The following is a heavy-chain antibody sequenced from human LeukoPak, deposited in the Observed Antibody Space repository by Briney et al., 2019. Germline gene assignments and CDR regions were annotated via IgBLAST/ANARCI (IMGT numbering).Heavy chain of an antibody. V-gene: IGHV4-34*01. D-gene: IGHD2-2*02. CDR2: INHSGST. CDR1: GGSFSGYY. CDR3: ARGGTYCSSTSCYKGRYYYYGMDV. Sequence: SETLSLTCAVYGGSFSGYYWSWIRQPPGKGLEWIGEINHSGSTNYNPSLKSRVTISVDTSKNQFSLKLSSVTAADTAVYYCARGGTYCSSTSCYKGRYYYYGMDVWAKGPRSPSP. J-gene: IGHJ6*02.